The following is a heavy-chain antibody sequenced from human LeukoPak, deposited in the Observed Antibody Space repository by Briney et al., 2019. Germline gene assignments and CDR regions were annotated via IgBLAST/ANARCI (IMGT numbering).Heavy chain of an antibody. Sequence: GGSLRLSCAASGFAFSTYAMSWVRQAPRKGLEWVSVVSGSGGSTDYADSVKGRFTISRDNSKNTLYLQMSGLSAEDTAVYYCAKMIVLTGYYTPNFDFWGQGTLVTVSS. CDR1: GFAFSTYA. CDR3: AKMIVLTGYYTPNFDF. CDR2: VSGSGGST. D-gene: IGHD3-9*01. V-gene: IGHV3-23*01. J-gene: IGHJ4*02.